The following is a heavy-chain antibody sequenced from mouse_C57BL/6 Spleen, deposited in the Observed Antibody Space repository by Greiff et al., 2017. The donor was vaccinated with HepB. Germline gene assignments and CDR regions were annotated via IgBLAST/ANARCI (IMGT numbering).Heavy chain of an antibody. Sequence: DVHLVESGGGLVKPGGSLKLSCAASGFTFSDYGMHWVRQAPEKGLEWVAYISSGSSTIYYADTVKGRFTISRDNAKNTLFLQMTSLRSEDTAMYYCAKGGYSWYFDVWGTGTTVTVSS. V-gene: IGHV5-17*01. CDR3: AKGGYSWYFDV. D-gene: IGHD2-3*01. J-gene: IGHJ1*03. CDR1: GFTFSDYG. CDR2: ISSGSSTI.